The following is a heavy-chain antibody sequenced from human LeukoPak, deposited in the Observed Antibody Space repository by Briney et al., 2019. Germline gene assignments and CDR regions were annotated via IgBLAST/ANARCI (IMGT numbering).Heavy chain of an antibody. J-gene: IGHJ4*02. D-gene: IGHD7-27*01. Sequence: GGSLRLSCAASGFTFSSYWMHWVRQAPGKGLVWVSRINSDGSSTSYADSVKGRFTISRDNAKNTLYLQMNSLRAEDTAVYYCARSFTRTGDLDYWGQGTLVTVSS. CDR2: INSDGSST. CDR3: ARSFTRTGDLDY. CDR1: GFTFSSYW. V-gene: IGHV3-74*01.